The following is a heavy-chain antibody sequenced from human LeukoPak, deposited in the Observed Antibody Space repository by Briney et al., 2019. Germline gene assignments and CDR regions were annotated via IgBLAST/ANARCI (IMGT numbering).Heavy chain of an antibody. Sequence: GGSLRLSCAASGFTFSSYSMNWVRQAPGKGLEWVSSISRSSSYIYYADSVKGRFTIPRDNAKNSVYMQMNSLRAEDTAVYYCAKWIHTAVTNAFDIWGQGTMVTVSS. V-gene: IGHV3-21*01. J-gene: IGHJ3*02. CDR3: AKWIHTAVTNAFDI. CDR1: GFTFSSYS. CDR2: ISRSSSYI. D-gene: IGHD4-17*01.